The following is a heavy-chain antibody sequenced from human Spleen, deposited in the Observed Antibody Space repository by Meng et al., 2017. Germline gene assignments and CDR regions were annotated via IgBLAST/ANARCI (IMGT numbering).Heavy chain of an antibody. CDR2: ISGTSGSV. J-gene: IGHJ4*02. D-gene: IGHD1-1*01. V-gene: IGHV3-9*01. CDR3: ARRPDY. Sequence: SLKISCAASGFTFDDYAIHWVRQAPGKGLEWVSGISGTSGSVGYADSLQGRFTISRDNAKNSLYLQMTNLRAEDTGFYYCARRPDYWGRGVLVT. CDR1: GFTFDDYA.